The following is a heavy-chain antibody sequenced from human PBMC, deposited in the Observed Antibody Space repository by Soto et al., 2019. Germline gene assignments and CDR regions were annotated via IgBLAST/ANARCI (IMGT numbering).Heavy chain of an antibody. CDR2: ISAYNGNT. V-gene: IGHV1-18*01. D-gene: IGHD6-19*01. J-gene: IGHJ4*02. CDR3: ASRIAVAGFDY. CDR1: GYTFTSYG. Sequence: GASVKVSCKASGYTFTSYGISWVRQAPGQGLEWMGWISAYNGNTNYAQKLQSRVTMTTATSTSTAYMELRSLRSDDTAVYYCASRIAVAGFDYWHQGTPAAVSS.